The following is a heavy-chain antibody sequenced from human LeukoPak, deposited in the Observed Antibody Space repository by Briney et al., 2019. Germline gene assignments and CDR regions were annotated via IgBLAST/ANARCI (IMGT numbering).Heavy chain of an antibody. V-gene: IGHV4-4*07. D-gene: IGHD1-26*01. Sequence: SETLSPTCTVAGGSISSYYWSWIRQPAGKGLEWIGRIYTSGSTNYNASLKSRVSMSVDTSKNQFSLKLSSVTAADTAVFYCARENSGSYREFDYWGQGTLVTVSS. CDR2: IYTSGST. J-gene: IGHJ4*02. CDR1: GGSISSYY. CDR3: ARENSGSYREFDY.